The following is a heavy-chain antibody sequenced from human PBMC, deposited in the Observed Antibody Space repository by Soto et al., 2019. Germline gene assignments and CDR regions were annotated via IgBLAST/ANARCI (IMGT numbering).Heavy chain of an antibody. V-gene: IGHV6-1*01. CDR3: ARKSSGAFDI. Sequence: SQTLSLTCAISGDSVSSNSVAWNWIRQSPSGGLEWLGRTYYRSKWGTDYAVSVKSRITINPDTSKNQFSLQLNSVTPEDTAVYYCARKSSGAFDIWGQGTMVTVSS. CDR1: GDSVSSNSVA. CDR2: TYYRSKWGT. J-gene: IGHJ3*02. D-gene: IGHD6-19*01.